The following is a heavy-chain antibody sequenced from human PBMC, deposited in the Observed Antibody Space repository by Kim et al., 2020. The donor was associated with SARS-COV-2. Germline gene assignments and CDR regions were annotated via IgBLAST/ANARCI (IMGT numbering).Heavy chain of an antibody. V-gene: IGHV4-39*01. J-gene: IGHJ4*02. Sequence: SETLSLTCTVSGGSITSSSYYWGWIRQPPGKGLEWIGSIYYNGDSYHNPSLKSRVTMLIDTSRNQFSLKLSSVTAADTAVYYCARRGNSNWFLDYWGPGRLVTVSS. CDR2: IYYNGDS. CDR3: ARRGNSNWFLDY. CDR1: GGSITSSSYY. D-gene: IGHD5-18*01.